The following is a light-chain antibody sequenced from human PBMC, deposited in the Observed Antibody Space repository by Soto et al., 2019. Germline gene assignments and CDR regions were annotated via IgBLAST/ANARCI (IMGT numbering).Light chain of an antibody. CDR3: QTWGSDISL. CDR2: VNSDGSH. J-gene: IGLJ2*01. CDR1: SGHNNYA. V-gene: IGLV4-69*01. Sequence: QSVLTQSPSASASLGASVKLTCTLSSGHNNYAIAWHQQQPEKGPRYLLKVNSDGSHTRGDGIPDRFSGSTSGAERYLTISSLQSEDEADYYCQTWGSDISLFGGGTKLTVL.